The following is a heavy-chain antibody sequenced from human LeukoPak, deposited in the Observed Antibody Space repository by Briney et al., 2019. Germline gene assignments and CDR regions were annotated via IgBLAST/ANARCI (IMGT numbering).Heavy chain of an antibody. CDR1: GFTVSSNY. D-gene: IGHD3-10*02. V-gene: IGHV3-66*01. J-gene: IGHJ6*04. CDR3: AELGITMIGGV. CDR2: IYSGGDT. Sequence: GGSLRLSCAASGFTVSSNYMSWVRQAPGKGLEWVSLIYSGGDTYYADSVTGRFNISRDNSKNTLYLQMNSLRVEDTAVYYCAELGITMIGGVWGKGATVTISS.